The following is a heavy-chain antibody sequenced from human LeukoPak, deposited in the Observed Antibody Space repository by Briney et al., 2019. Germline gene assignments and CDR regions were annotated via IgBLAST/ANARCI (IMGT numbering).Heavy chain of an antibody. J-gene: IGHJ4*02. Sequence: NPSETLSLTCAVYGGSFSGYYWSWIRQPPGKGLEWIGEINHSGSTNCNPSLKSRVTISVDTSKNQFSLKLSSVTAADTAVYYCARGEADSSGYPSFDYWGQGTLVTVSS. CDR2: INHSGST. CDR1: GGSFSGYY. D-gene: IGHD3-22*01. CDR3: ARGEADSSGYPSFDY. V-gene: IGHV4-34*01.